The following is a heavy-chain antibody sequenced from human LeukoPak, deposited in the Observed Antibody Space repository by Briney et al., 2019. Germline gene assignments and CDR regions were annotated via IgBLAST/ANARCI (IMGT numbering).Heavy chain of an antibody. V-gene: IGHV4-34*01. CDR1: GGSFSGYY. CDR3: ARGGRGFWSGYAARAFDI. D-gene: IGHD3-3*01. Sequence: SETLSLTCAVYGGSFSGYYWSWIRQPPGEGLEWIGEINHSGSTNYNPSLKSRVTISVDTSKNQFSLKLSSVTAADTAVYYCARGGRGFWSGYAARAFDIWGQGTMVTVSS. J-gene: IGHJ3*02. CDR2: INHSGST.